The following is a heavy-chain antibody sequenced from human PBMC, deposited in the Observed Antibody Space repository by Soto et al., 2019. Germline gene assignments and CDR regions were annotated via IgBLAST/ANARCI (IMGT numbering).Heavy chain of an antibody. CDR1: GGSISSGDYY. J-gene: IGHJ5*02. CDR3: ARSAYYDFWSGYSGGDWFDP. Sequence: PSETLSLTCTVSGGSISSGDYYWSWIRQPPGKGLEWIGYIYYSGSTYYNPSLKSRVTISVDTSKNQFSLKLSSVTAADTAVYYCARSAYYDFWSGYSGGDWFDPWGQGTLVTVSS. V-gene: IGHV4-30-4*01. D-gene: IGHD3-3*01. CDR2: IYYSGST.